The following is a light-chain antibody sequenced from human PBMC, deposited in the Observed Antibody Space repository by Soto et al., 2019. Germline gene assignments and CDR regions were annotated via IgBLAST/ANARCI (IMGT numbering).Light chain of an antibody. J-gene: IGLJ1*01. V-gene: IGLV1-44*01. Sequence: QSVLTQPPSASGTPGQRVTISCSGSSSNIGSHTVNWYQQLPGAAPRLLIYSNSDRPSGVPDRFSGSKSGTSASLAITGLQAEDEADYFCQSYDRSLRTYVFGTATKVTVL. CDR1: SSNIGSHT. CDR3: QSYDRSLRTYV. CDR2: SNS.